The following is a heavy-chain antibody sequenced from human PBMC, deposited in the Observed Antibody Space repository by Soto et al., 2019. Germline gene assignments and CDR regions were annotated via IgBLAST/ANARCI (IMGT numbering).Heavy chain of an antibody. CDR1: GFTFSTYG. Sequence: EVQLVESGGDLVQPGGSLRLSCEASGFTFSTYGMIWVRQAPGKGLEWVSYIGGSRNNIYYADSVKGRFTISRDNAKNSLYLQMNSLRAEDTALYYCARDWDRGGKYLDYFDYWGQGTLVTVSS. D-gene: IGHD2-15*01. J-gene: IGHJ4*02. CDR2: IGGSRNNI. CDR3: ARDWDRGGKYLDYFDY. V-gene: IGHV3-48*01.